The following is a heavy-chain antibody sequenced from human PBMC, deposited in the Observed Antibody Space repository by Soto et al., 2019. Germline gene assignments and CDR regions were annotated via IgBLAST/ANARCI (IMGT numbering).Heavy chain of an antibody. D-gene: IGHD5-12*01. J-gene: IGHJ4*02. V-gene: IGHV1-69*13. CDR3: ATSEARDGYSFDY. CDR2: IIPMFGTP. Sequence: SVKVSCKASGVTFNRQDMRWVRQAPGQGLEWMGGIIPMFGTPHYAEKFQDRVTITADESTGTAYLELSSLTSEDTAVYYCATSEARDGYSFDYWGPGTLVTGPS. CDR1: GVTFNRQD.